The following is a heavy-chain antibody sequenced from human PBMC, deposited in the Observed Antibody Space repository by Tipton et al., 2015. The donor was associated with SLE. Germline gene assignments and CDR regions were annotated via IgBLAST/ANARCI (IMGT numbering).Heavy chain of an antibody. J-gene: IGHJ5*02. D-gene: IGHD3-9*01. CDR2: LSLSDKN. CDR3: VRDKWGEYYPTTGYFWSFDP. CDR1: GYSFTTYD. V-gene: IGHV4-4*07. Sequence: QLVQTGAEVKKPGASVKVSCEASGYSFTTYDINWIRQPAGKGLEWIGRLSLSDKNNYNPSLQSRVTMSVDTSKSQFSLNLSSLTAADTAVYYCVRDKWGEYYPTTGYFWSFDPWGHGILVTVSS.